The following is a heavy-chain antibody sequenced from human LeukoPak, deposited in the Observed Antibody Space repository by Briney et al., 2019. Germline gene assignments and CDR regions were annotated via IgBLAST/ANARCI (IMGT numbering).Heavy chain of an antibody. J-gene: IGHJ4*02. CDR2: IIGTDRK. V-gene: IGHV3-23*01. Sequence: PGGSLRLSCSASGITLSTYTMNWVRQAPGKGLEWVSAIIGTDRKYYADSVKGRFTISRDNSKSTLYLQMNGLRAEDTAIYYCAKDMSPDGRWDVDYWGLGTPVTVSS. D-gene: IGHD5-24*01. CDR3: AKDMSPDGRWDVDY. CDR1: GITLSTYT.